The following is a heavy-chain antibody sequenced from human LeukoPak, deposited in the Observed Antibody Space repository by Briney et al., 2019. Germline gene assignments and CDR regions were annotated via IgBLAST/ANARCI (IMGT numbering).Heavy chain of an antibody. CDR1: GGSINSGNYY. CDR2: IYTSGST. Sequence: PSETLSLTXTVSGGSINSGNYYWGWIRQPAGKGLEWIGRIYTSGSTNSHPSIRTRVTISVDTSRNQFSLKLSSVTAADTAVYYCARGASYDSDDAFDIWGQGTMVTVSS. V-gene: IGHV4-61*02. J-gene: IGHJ3*02. CDR3: ARGASYDSDDAFDI. D-gene: IGHD3-3*01.